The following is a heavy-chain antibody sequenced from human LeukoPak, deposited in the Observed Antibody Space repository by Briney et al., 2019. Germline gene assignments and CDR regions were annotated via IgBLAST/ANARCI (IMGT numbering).Heavy chain of an antibody. D-gene: IGHD3-22*01. CDR1: GYTFTGYY. J-gene: IGHJ6*03. Sequence: GASVKVSCKASGYTFTGYYMHWVRQAPGQGLEWMGWINPNSGGTNYARKFQGRVTMTRDTSISTAYMELRSLRSDDTAVYYCARDGYYYDSSGPPSWYYMDVWGKGTTVTVSS. CDR2: INPNSGGT. V-gene: IGHV1-2*02. CDR3: ARDGYYYDSSGPPSWYYMDV.